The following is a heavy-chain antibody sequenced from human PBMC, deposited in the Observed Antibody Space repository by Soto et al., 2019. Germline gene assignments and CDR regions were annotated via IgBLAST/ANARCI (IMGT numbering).Heavy chain of an antibody. V-gene: IGHV3-7*01. CDR2: IKQDGSEK. CDR1: EGNCIGHG. J-gene: IGHJ4*02. Sequence: HWWRAAEGNCIGHGGSWIIKATGKGLEWVANIKQDGSEKYYVDSVKGRFTISRDNAKNSLYLQMNSRRAEDTAVYYCARRHYGGTYFDYWVQGTLVPVFS. CDR3: ARRHYGGTYFDY. D-gene: IGHD4-17*01.